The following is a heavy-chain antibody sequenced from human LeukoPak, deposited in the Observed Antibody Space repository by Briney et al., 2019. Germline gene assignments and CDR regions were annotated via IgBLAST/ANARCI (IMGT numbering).Heavy chain of an antibody. CDR1: GYTFTGYY. Sequence: ASVKVSCKASGYTFTGYYMHWVRRAPGQGLEWMGWINPNSGGTNYAQKFQGRVTMTRDTSISTAYMELSRLRSDDTAVYYCASGGYRYSSRWYAPFDYWGQGTLVTVSS. CDR2: INPNSGGT. CDR3: ASGGYRYSSRWYAPFDY. J-gene: IGHJ4*02. D-gene: IGHD6-13*01. V-gene: IGHV1-2*02.